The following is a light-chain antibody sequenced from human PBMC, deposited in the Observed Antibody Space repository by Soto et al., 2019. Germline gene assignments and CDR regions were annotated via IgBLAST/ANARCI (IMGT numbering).Light chain of an antibody. CDR2: AAS. CDR3: QQSFSTPQVT. Sequence: DIRMTQSPSSLSASVGDRVTITCRASQSISNYLNWYQQTPGKAPKLLIYAASSLQSGVPSRFSGSGSGTDFTLTISSLQPGDFATYYCQQSFSTPQVTFGQGTRLEIK. CDR1: QSISNY. V-gene: IGKV1-39*01. J-gene: IGKJ5*01.